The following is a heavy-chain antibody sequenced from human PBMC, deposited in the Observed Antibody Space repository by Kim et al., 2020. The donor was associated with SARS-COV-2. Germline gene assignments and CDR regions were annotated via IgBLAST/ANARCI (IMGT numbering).Heavy chain of an antibody. J-gene: IGHJ4*02. CDR3: AKGSKQQLANFDY. CDR1: GFTFSSYA. D-gene: IGHD6-13*01. Sequence: GGSLRLSCAASGFTFSSYAMSWVRQAPGKGLEWVSAISGSGGSTYYADSVKGRFTISRDNSKNTLYLQMNSLRAEDTAVYYSAKGSKQQLANFDYWGQGTLVTVSS. CDR2: ISGSGGST. V-gene: IGHV3-23*01.